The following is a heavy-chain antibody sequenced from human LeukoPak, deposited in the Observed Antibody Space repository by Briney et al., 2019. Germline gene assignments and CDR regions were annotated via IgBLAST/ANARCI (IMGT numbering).Heavy chain of an antibody. CDR3: ARGQTYSRRIFDY. Sequence: PSQTLSLSCAISGDSVSSSTAAWNWVRQSPSRGLEWLGRTYYRSNKWYSDFAEYVKSRITIDPDTSKNQFSLQLNSVTPDDTAVYFCARGQTYSRRIFDYWGQGILVTVSS. V-gene: IGHV6-1*01. J-gene: IGHJ4*02. CDR2: TYYRSNKWYS. CDR1: GDSVSSSTAA. D-gene: IGHD1-26*01.